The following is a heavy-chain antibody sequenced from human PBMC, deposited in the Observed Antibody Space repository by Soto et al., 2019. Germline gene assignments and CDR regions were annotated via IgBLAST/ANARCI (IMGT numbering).Heavy chain of an antibody. D-gene: IGHD4-17*01. Sequence: QVQLVESGGGVVEPGRSLRLSCAASGFTFSIYGMHWVRQAPGKGLEWVAVISYDGSDKYYGDSVKGRFTISRDNSKNTLYLKMNSLRTEDTAIYYCAKDDYGDQGGFDYWGQGTLVSVSS. V-gene: IGHV3-30*18. J-gene: IGHJ4*02. CDR1: GFTFSIYG. CDR3: AKDDYGDQGGFDY. CDR2: ISYDGSDK.